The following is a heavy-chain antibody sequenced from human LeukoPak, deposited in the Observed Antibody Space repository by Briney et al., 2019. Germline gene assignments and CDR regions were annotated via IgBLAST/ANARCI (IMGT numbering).Heavy chain of an antibody. CDR2: IYHSGST. V-gene: IGHV4-38-2*02. CDR3: ARVQPTYCSSTSCYKGRDDAFDI. CDR1: GYSISSGYY. J-gene: IGHJ3*02. D-gene: IGHD2-2*02. Sequence: SETLSLTCTVSGYSISSGYYWGWIRQPPGKGLEWIGSIYHSGSTYYNPSLKSRVTISVDTSKNQFSLKLSSVTAADTAVYYCARVQPTYCSSTSCYKGRDDAFDIRGQGTMVTVSS.